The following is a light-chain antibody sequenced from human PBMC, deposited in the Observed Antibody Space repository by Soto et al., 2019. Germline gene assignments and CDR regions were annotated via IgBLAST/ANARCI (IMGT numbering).Light chain of an antibody. CDR2: KAS. J-gene: IGKJ4*01. CDR1: QSISIW. V-gene: IGKV1-5*03. Sequence: DIQMTQSPSTLSQSVGDRVTITCRASQSISIWLAWYQQKPGKAPKLLIYKASSLESGVPSRFSGSRSGTEFTLTISSLQPDDFATYYCQQYNSYSLTFGGGTKVEIK. CDR3: QQYNSYSLT.